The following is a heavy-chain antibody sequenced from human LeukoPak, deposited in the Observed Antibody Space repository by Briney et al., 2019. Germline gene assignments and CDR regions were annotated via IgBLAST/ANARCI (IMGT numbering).Heavy chain of an antibody. D-gene: IGHD6-19*01. CDR2: ISGSSGII. CDR3: AKDEGAVAGPIDY. J-gene: IGHJ4*02. Sequence: QSGGSLRLSCAASGFTFNTYTMNWVRQAPGKGLEWVSYISGSSGIIDFTDSVRGRFTISRDNAKNSLYLQMNSLRAEDTALYYCAKDEGAVAGPIDYWGQGTLVTVSS. V-gene: IGHV3-48*01. CDR1: GFTFNTYT.